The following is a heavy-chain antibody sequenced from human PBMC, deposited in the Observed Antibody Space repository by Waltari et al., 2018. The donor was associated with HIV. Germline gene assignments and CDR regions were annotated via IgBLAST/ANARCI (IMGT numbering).Heavy chain of an antibody. V-gene: IGHV3-15*01. J-gene: IGHJ4*02. Sequence: EVQLVESGGDLLKPGGCLRLSCAASGFTLNSVWMSWVRQAPGKGLVWVGHIKTKSDGEATDYAAAVKGRFTISRDDSKNTVYLQMNSLKIEDTAVYYCTSEEDYGSGSHFDYWGQGTLVTVSS. CDR2: IKTKSDGEAT. CDR1: GFTLNSVW. CDR3: TSEEDYGSGSHFDY. D-gene: IGHD3-10*01.